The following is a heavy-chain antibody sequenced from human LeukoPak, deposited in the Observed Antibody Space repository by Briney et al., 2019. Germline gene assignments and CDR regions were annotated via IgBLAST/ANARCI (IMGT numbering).Heavy chain of an antibody. Sequence: SETLSLTCTVSGGSISSYYWSWIRQPPGKGLERIGYIYYSGSTNYNPSLKSRVTISVDTSKNQFSLKLSSVTAADTAVYYCARWGTTPAYYYDSSGYYGGWFDPWGQGTLVTVSS. V-gene: IGHV4-59*08. CDR3: ARWGTTPAYYYDSSGYYGGWFDP. J-gene: IGHJ5*02. CDR2: IYYSGST. D-gene: IGHD3-22*01. CDR1: GGSISSYY.